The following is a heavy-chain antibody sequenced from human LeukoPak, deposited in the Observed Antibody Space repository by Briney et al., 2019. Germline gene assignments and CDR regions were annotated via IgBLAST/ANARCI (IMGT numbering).Heavy chain of an antibody. D-gene: IGHD5-24*01. CDR1: GFTVSSNY. V-gene: IGHV3-66*02. J-gene: IGHJ6*03. Sequence: AGGSLRLSCAASGFTVSSNYMSWVRQAPGKGLEWVSVIYSGGSTYYADSVKSRFTISRDNSKNTLYLQMNSLRAEDTAVYYCARDTGMATMGYYYYYMDVWGKGTTVTVSS. CDR2: IYSGGST. CDR3: ARDTGMATMGYYYYYMDV.